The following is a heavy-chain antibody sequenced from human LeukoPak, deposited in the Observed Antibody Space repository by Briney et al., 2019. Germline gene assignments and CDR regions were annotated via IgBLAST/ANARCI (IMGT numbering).Heavy chain of an antibody. V-gene: IGHV4-61*01. CDR3: ASYYYDSSGYYQLDY. Sequence: NPSETLSLTCTVSGGSVNSGSYFWSWIRQPPGKGLEWIGYIQNSARTNYNPSLESRVTISVDTSKNQFSLKLSSVTAADTAVYYCASYYYDSSGYYQLDYWGQGTLVTVSS. J-gene: IGHJ4*02. D-gene: IGHD3-22*01. CDR2: IQNSART. CDR1: GGSVNSGSYF.